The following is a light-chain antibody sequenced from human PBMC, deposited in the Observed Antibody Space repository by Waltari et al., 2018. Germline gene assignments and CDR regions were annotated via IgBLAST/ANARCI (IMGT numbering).Light chain of an antibody. Sequence: QSVLTQPPSASGTPGQRVTISCSGSSSNIGSNYVFWYQQLPGTAPKLLIYRNNQRPAGVPDRFPGSKPGTSASLAISGLRSEDEADYYCAAWDDSLSGRVFGGGTKLTVL. V-gene: IGLV1-47*01. CDR2: RNN. CDR3: AAWDDSLSGRV. CDR1: SSNIGSNY. J-gene: IGLJ3*02.